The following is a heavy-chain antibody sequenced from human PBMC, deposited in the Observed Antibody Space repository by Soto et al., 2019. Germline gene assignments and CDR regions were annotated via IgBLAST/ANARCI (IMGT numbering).Heavy chain of an antibody. CDR2: IMPLFRTP. Sequence: QVQLEQSGAEVKKPGSSVKVSCKASGGTFSNSAISWVRQAPGQGLEWRGGIMPLFRTPDYAQKFQGRFTITAVETTSTPYMEVSGLRTEDTAVYYCARDKERLQLGGNSSCRMDVWGQGTTVTVYS. CDR3: ARDKERLQLGGNSSCRMDV. J-gene: IGHJ6*02. D-gene: IGHD5-12*01. V-gene: IGHV1-69*12. CDR1: GGTFSNSA.